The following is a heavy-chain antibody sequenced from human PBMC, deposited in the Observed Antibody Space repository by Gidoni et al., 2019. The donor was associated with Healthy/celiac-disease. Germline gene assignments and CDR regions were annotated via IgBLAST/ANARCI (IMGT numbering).Heavy chain of an antibody. V-gene: IGHV3-23*01. CDR3: AKPAPLSTSWGY. J-gene: IGHJ4*02. Sequence: EVQLLESGGGLVQPGGSLRLSCAASGFTFSSYAMSWVRQAPGKGLEWVSAIRWRGGSTDYADSVKGRFTISRDNSKNTLYLQMNSLRAEDTAVYYCAKPAPLSTSWGYWGQGTLVTVSS. CDR2: IRWRGGST. CDR1: GFTFSSYA. D-gene: IGHD2-2*01.